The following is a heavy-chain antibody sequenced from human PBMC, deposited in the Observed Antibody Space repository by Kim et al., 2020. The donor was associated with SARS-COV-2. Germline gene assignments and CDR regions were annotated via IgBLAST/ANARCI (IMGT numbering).Heavy chain of an antibody. Sequence: SETLSLTCAVYGGSFSGYYWSWIRQPPGKGLEWIGEINHSGSTNYNPSLKSRVTISVDTSKNQFSLKLSSVTAAATAVYYCARGLGLYSNYVSLLWFDPWGQGTLVTVSS. CDR3: ARGLGLYSNYVSLLWFDP. D-gene: IGHD4-4*01. J-gene: IGHJ5*02. CDR1: GGSFSGYY. V-gene: IGHV4-34*01. CDR2: INHSGST.